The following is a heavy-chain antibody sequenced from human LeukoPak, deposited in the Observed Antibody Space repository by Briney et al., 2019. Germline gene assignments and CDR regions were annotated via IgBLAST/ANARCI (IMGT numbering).Heavy chain of an antibody. D-gene: IGHD3-10*01. CDR2: IKQDGSEK. CDR3: ARVWFGETIDY. Sequence: GGSLRLSCAASGFTFSSYAMSWVRQAPGKGLEWVANIKQDGSEKYYVDSVKGRFTISRDNAKNSLYLQMNSLRAEDTAVYYCARVWFGETIDYWGQGTLVTVSS. CDR1: GFTFSSYA. J-gene: IGHJ4*02. V-gene: IGHV3-7*01.